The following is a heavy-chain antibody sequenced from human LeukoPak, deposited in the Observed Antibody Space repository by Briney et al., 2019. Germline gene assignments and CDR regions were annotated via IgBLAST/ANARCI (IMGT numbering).Heavy chain of an antibody. Sequence: GGSLRLSCAASGFTFSSYGMSWVRQAPGKGLEWVSAISGSGGSTYYADSVKGRFTISRDNAKNSLYLQMNSLRAEDTAVYYCARWRAIYCSSTSCYLDYWGQGTLVTVSS. J-gene: IGHJ4*02. D-gene: IGHD2-2*01. CDR1: GFTFSSYG. V-gene: IGHV3-23*01. CDR2: ISGSGGST. CDR3: ARWRAIYCSSTSCYLDY.